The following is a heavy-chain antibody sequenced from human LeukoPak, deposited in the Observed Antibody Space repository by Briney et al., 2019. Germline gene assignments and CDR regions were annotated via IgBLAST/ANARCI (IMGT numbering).Heavy chain of an antibody. V-gene: IGHV1-2*06. J-gene: IGHJ4*02. D-gene: IGHD5-18*01. CDR2: INPNSGGT. Sequence: ASVKVSCKASGSTFTGYYMHWVRQAPGQGLEWMGRINPNSGGTNYAQKFQGRGTITRDTYISTAYMELSTLRSDATALYYSARGGRYSYAFDYWGQGTLVTVSS. CDR3: ARGGRYSYAFDY. CDR1: GSTFTGYY.